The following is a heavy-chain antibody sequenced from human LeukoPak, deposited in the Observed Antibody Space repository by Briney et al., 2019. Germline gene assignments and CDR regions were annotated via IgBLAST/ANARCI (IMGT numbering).Heavy chain of an antibody. D-gene: IGHD5-12*01. Sequence: GGSLRLSCAASGFTFSSYEMNWVRQAPGKGLEWVSYISSSGSTIYYADSVKGRFTISRDNAKKSVYLQMNSLRADDTAVYYCARDPSSVASGYYFDHWGQGTLVTVSS. J-gene: IGHJ4*02. V-gene: IGHV3-48*03. CDR3: ARDPSSVASGYYFDH. CDR2: ISSSGSTI. CDR1: GFTFSSYE.